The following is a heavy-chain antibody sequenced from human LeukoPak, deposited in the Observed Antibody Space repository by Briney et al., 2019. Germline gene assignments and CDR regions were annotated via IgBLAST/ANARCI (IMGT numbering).Heavy chain of an antibody. CDR3: AKGSSSWYVGPRYYFDY. J-gene: IGHJ4*02. CDR2: ISGSGGST. Sequence: GGSLRLSCSASGFTFSSYAMHWVRQAPGKGLEWVSAISGSGGSTYYADSVKGRFTISRDNSKNTLYLQMNSLRAEDTAVYYCAKGSSSWYVGPRYYFDYWGQGTLVTVSS. D-gene: IGHD6-13*01. V-gene: IGHV3-23*01. CDR1: GFTFSSYA.